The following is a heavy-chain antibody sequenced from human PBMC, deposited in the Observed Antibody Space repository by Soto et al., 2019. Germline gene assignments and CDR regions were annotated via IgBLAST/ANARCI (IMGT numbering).Heavy chain of an antibody. J-gene: IGHJ6*02. CDR1: GDTFIGYS. CDR2: VFPTQRTT. V-gene: IGHV1-69*01. Sequence: QVQLVQSGAEVKKPGTSVRVSCKASGDTFIGYSISWVRQAPGQGLEWMGWVFPTQRTTKYAQRFQGRVTMSVAQFASTTYMELSSLRPEDTALYCCVIDRLIVAVSVGRMDVWGQGTTVTVSS. CDR3: VIDRLIVAVSVGRMDV. D-gene: IGHD6-19*01.